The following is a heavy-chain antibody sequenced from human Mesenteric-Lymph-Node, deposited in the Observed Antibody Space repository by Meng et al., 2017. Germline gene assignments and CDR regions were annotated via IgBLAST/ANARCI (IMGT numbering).Heavy chain of an antibody. CDR3: AREVKGDYDY. D-gene: IGHD2-21*01. CDR1: GFTFSSHP. J-gene: IGHJ4*02. V-gene: IGHV3-64*02. Sequence: GESLKISCAAFGFTFSSHPTHWVRQAPGEGLESVAAISGDGSRTYYADSVEGRFTISRDNSKSTLYLQMGSLRVEDTAIYYCAREVKGDYDYWGQGTLVTVSS. CDR2: ISGDGSRT.